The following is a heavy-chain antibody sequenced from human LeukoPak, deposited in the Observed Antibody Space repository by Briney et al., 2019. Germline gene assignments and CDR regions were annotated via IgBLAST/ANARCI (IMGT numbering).Heavy chain of an antibody. V-gene: IGHV4-61*03. CDR2: IYYSGST. CDR1: GGSVSSSGYY. J-gene: IGHJ3*02. Sequence: SETLSLTCTVSGGSVSSSGYYWSWIRQSPGKGLEWIGYIYYSGSTNYNPSLKSRVTISVDTPKNHFSLKLSSVTAADTAVYYCARDSYKFRALDIWGQGTMVTVSS. CDR3: ARDSYKFRALDI. D-gene: IGHD3-10*01.